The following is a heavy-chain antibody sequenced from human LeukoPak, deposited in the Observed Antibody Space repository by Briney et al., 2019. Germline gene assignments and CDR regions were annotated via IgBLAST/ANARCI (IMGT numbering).Heavy chain of an antibody. D-gene: IGHD1-20*01. J-gene: IGHJ4*01. V-gene: IGHV3-23*01. Sequence: GGSLRLSCAASGFTFSTYAMSWVRQAPGKGLEWVSSISGSGGGTYYADSVKGRFTISRDNSKNTLYLQVNSLRAEDTAVYYCAKDGGYNWNDPFDYWGQGTLVTVSS. CDR1: GFTFSTYA. CDR2: ISGSGGGT. CDR3: AKDGGYNWNDPFDY.